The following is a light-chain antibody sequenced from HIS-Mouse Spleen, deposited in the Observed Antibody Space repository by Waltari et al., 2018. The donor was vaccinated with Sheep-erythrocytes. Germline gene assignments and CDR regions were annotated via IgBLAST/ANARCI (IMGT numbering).Light chain of an antibody. CDR1: QRVSSSY. V-gene: IGKV3-20*01. J-gene: IGKJ1*01. CDR2: GAS. Sequence: EIVLTQSPGTLSSSPGERATLPCRARQRVSSSYLAWYQQKPGQAPRLLIYGASSRATGIPDRFSGSGSGTDFTLTISRLEPEDFAVYYCQQYGSSLRTFGQGTKVEIK. CDR3: QQYGSSLRT.